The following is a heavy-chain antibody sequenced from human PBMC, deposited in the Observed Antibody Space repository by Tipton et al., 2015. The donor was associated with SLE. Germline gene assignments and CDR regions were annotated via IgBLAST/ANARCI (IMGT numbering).Heavy chain of an antibody. J-gene: IGHJ4*02. CDR3: ARVRYGGNPDY. V-gene: IGHV4-38-2*02. Sequence: TLSLTCTVSGYSISSGYYWGWIRQPPGKGLEWIGSIYHSGSTYYNPSLKSRVTISVDTSKNQFSLKRSSVTAADTAVYYCARVRYGGNPDYWGQGTPVTVSS. CDR2: IYHSGST. CDR1: GYSISSGYY. D-gene: IGHD4-23*01.